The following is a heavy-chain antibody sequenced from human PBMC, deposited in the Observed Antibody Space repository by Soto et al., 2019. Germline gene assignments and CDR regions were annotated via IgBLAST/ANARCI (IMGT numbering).Heavy chain of an antibody. CDR2: IYHSGSI. CDR3: ATSQLGEYFDY. CDR1: GDPISSSHW. J-gene: IGHJ4*02. V-gene: IGHV4-4*02. D-gene: IGHD1-26*01. Sequence: SETLSLTCAVSGDPISSSHWWSWVRQTPGKGLEWIGEIYHSGSINYNPSLKSRVIISADRSKNQFSLRLSSVTAADTAVYYCATSQLGEYFDYWGRGTLVTVSS.